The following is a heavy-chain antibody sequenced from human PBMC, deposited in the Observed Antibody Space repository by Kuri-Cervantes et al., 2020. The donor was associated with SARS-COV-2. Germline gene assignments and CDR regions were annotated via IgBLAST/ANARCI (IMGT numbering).Heavy chain of an antibody. CDR3: ARDLLTTVTLDY. CDR1: GFTFSSYG. V-gene: IGHV3-33*01. J-gene: IGHJ4*02. D-gene: IGHD4-17*01. Sequence: GSLLKISCAASGFTFSSYGMHWVRQAPGKGLEWVAFIRYDGSNKYYADSVKGRFTISRDNAKNSLYLQMNSLRAEDTAVYYCARDLLTTVTLDYWGQGTLVTVSS. CDR2: IRYDGSNK.